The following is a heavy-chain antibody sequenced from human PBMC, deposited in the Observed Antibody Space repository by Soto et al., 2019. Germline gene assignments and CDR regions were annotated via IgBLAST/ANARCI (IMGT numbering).Heavy chain of an antibody. Sequence: PSETLSLTCAVSGASISTTWWSWVRQPPGKGLEWIGEIYHSGSTNYSPSLKSRVTISIDKSKNQFSMKVSSVTAADTAVYYCATSPGSVAGDYWGQGTLVTV. J-gene: IGHJ4*02. CDR1: GASISTTW. D-gene: IGHD6-13*01. CDR3: ATSPGSVAGDY. V-gene: IGHV4-4*02. CDR2: IYHSGST.